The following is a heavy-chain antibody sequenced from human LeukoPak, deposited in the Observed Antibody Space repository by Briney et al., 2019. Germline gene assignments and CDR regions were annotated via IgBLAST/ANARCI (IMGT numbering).Heavy chain of an antibody. D-gene: IGHD5-12*01. CDR1: GFTFSSYA. CDR3: ARDQVATDAFDI. J-gene: IGHJ3*02. CDR2: ISSSSSYI. Sequence: GGSLRLSCAASGFTFSSYAMHWVRQAPGKGLEWVSSISSSSSYIYYADSVKGRFTISRDNAKNSLYLQMNSLRAEDTAVYYCARDQVATDAFDIWGQGTMATVSS. V-gene: IGHV3-21*01.